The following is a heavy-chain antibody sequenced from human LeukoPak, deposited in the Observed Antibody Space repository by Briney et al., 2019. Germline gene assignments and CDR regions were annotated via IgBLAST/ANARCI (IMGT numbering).Heavy chain of an antibody. J-gene: IGHJ4*02. CDR3: ARAEKYSSSWYYFDY. Sequence: ASVKVSCKASGYTFTGYYMHWVRQAPGQGLEWMGWINPNSGGTNYAQKFQGRVTVTRDTSISTAYMELSRLRSDDTAVYYCARAEKYSSSWYYFDYWGQGTLVTVSS. V-gene: IGHV1-2*02. D-gene: IGHD6-13*01. CDR2: INPNSGGT. CDR1: GYTFTGYY.